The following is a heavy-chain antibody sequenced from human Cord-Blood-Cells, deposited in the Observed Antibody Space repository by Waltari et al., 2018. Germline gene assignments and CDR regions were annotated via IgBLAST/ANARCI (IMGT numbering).Heavy chain of an antibody. J-gene: IGHJ3*02. CDR3: ARDLADAFDI. CDR1: GFPFSSYA. V-gene: IGHV3-30-3*01. Sequence: QVQLVESGGGVVQPGRSLRLSCAASGFPFSSYAMHWVRQAPGKGLEWVAVISYDGSNKYYADSVKGRFTISRDNSKNTLYLQMNSLRAEDTAVYYCARDLADAFDIWGQGTMVTVSS. CDR2: ISYDGSNK.